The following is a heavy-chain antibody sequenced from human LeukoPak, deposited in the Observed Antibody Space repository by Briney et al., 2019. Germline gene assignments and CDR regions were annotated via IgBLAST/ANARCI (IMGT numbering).Heavy chain of an antibody. CDR2: IYYSGST. J-gene: IGHJ4*02. CDR1: GDSISSSNSY. CDR3: AALTGTTGVFDY. V-gene: IGHV4-61*05. Sequence: SETLSLTCTVSGDSISSSNSYWGWIRQPPGKGLEWIGYIYYSGSTNYNPSLKSRVTISVDTSKNQFSLNLSSVTAADTAVYYCAALTGTTGVFDYWGQGTLVTVSS. D-gene: IGHD3-10*01.